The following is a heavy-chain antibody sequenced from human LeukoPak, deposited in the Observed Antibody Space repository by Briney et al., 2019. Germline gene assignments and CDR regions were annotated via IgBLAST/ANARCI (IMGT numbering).Heavy chain of an antibody. CDR1: GGSTSSYY. D-gene: IGHD3-16*01. V-gene: IGHV4-59*01. J-gene: IGHJ4*02. Sequence: SQTLSLTCTVSGGSTSSYYWSWIRQPPGKGLEWIGYIYYSGSTNYNPSLTSRVTISVDTSKNQFSLKLSSVTAADTAVYYCARRNPQYDYVWEMDDWGQGTLVTVSS. CDR2: IYYSGST. CDR3: ARRNPQYDYVWEMDD.